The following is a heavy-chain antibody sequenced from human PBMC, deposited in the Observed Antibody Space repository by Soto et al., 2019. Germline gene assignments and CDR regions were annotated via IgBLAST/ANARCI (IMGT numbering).Heavy chain of an antibody. CDR1: WFSLSTSGMC. V-gene: IGHV2-70*01. Sequence: SGPTLVNPTQTLTLTCTFSWFSLSTSGMCVSWIRQPPGKALEWLALIDWDDDKYYSTSLKTRLTISKDTSKNQVVLTMTNMDPVDTATYYCARIRGSSGYFYDAFDIWGQGTMVTVS. D-gene: IGHD3-22*01. CDR2: IDWDDDK. CDR3: ARIRGSSGYFYDAFDI. J-gene: IGHJ3*02.